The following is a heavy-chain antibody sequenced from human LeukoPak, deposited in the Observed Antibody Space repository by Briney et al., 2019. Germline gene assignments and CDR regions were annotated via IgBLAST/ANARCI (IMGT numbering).Heavy chain of an antibody. Sequence: GGSLRLSCAASGFTFSTYWMHWVRQVPGKGLVWVSRINADGSSTTYADSVKGRFTISRDNAKNILYPQMNSLRAEDTAVYYCARGHCSTTSCSYHWGQGTLVTVSS. CDR2: INADGSST. V-gene: IGHV3-74*01. CDR3: ARGHCSTTSCSYH. J-gene: IGHJ5*02. D-gene: IGHD2-2*01. CDR1: GFTFSTYW.